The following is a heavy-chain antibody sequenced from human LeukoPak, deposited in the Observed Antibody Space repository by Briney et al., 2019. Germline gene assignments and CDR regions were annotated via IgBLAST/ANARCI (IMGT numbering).Heavy chain of an antibody. Sequence: PSETLSLTCSVSGGSFSSYYWSWTRQPPGKGLEWIGHIHNSGRTDYNPSLKSRVTISVDTSKQQFSPELDSVAAADTAMYYCARVRSGSNYVHFDYWGQGSLVTVSS. V-gene: IGHV4-59*01. CDR1: GGSFSSYY. CDR3: ARVRSGSNYVHFDY. J-gene: IGHJ4*02. D-gene: IGHD1-26*01. CDR2: IHNSGRT.